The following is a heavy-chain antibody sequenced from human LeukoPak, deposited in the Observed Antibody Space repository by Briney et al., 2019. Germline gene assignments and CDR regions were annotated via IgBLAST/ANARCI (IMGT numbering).Heavy chain of an antibody. CDR2: ISGSSSYI. CDR1: GFTFSSYS. V-gene: IGHV3-21*01. CDR3: ARIREGAFDY. J-gene: IGHJ4*02. Sequence: GGSLRLSCAASGFTFSSYSMNWVRQAPGKGLEWVSSISGSSSYIYYADSVKGRFTISRDNAKNSLYLQMNSLRAEDTAVYYCARIREGAFDYWGQGTLVTVSS. D-gene: IGHD1-26*01.